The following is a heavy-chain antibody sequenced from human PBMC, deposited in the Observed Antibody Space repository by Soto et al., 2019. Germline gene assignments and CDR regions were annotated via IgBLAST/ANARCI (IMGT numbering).Heavy chain of an antibody. CDR2: INPNSGGT. J-gene: IGHJ6*02. CDR3: ARAPQELHTVGYYYYGMDV. Sequence: QVQLVQSGAEVKKPGASVKVSCKASGYTFTGYYMHWVRQAPGQGLEWMGWINPNSGGTNYAQKFQGWVTMTRDTSISTAYMELSRLRSDDTAVYYCARAPQELHTVGYYYYGMDVWGQSTTVTVSS. CDR1: GYTFTGYY. D-gene: IGHD1-26*01. V-gene: IGHV1-2*04.